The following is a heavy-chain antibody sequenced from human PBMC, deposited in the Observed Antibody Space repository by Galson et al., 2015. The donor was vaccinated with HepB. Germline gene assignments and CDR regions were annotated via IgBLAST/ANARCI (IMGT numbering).Heavy chain of an antibody. V-gene: IGHV1-18*01. CDR2: ISAYNGNT. Sequence: SVKVSCKASGYTFTSYGISWVRQAPGQGLEWMGWISAYNGNTNYAQKLQGRVTMTTDTSTSTAYMELRSLRSDDTAVYYCARDAPLYCSSTSCPFDAFDTWGQGTMVTVSS. CDR1: GYTFTSYG. D-gene: IGHD2-2*01. J-gene: IGHJ3*02. CDR3: ARDAPLYCSSTSCPFDAFDT.